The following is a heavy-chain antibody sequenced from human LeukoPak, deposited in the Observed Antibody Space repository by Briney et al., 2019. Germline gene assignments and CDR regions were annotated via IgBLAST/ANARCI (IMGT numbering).Heavy chain of an antibody. CDR1: GFTFSSYG. Sequence: PGGSLRLSCAASGFTFSSYGMHWVRQAPGKGLEWVAVISYDGSNKYYADSVKGRFTISRDNSKNTLYLQMNSLRAEDTAVCYCAKEGRYYYDSSGYYYEPYYFDYWGQGTLVTVSS. CDR2: ISYDGSNK. J-gene: IGHJ4*02. D-gene: IGHD3-22*01. V-gene: IGHV3-30*18. CDR3: AKEGRYYYDSSGYYYEPYYFDY.